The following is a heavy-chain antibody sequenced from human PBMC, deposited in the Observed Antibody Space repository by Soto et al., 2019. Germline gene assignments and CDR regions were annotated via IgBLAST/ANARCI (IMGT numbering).Heavy chain of an antibody. J-gene: IGHJ5*02. CDR2: MNPNSGNT. CDR1: GYTFTSYD. V-gene: IGHV1-8*01. Sequence: ASVKVSCKASGYTFTSYDINWVRQATGQGLEWMGWMNPNSGNTGYAQKFQGRVTMTRNTSISTAYMELSSLRSEDTAVYYCARYCSSTSCYSNWFDPCGKGTLVTVSS. CDR3: ARYCSSTSCYSNWFDP. D-gene: IGHD2-2*01.